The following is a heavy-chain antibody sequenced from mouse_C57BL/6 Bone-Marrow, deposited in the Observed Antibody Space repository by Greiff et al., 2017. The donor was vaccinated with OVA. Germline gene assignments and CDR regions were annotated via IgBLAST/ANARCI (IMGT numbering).Heavy chain of an antibody. CDR3: AREDGGDY. CDR1: GFTFSSYA. Sequence: EVHLVESGGGLVKPGGSLKLSCAASGFTFSSYAMSWVRQTPEKRLEWVATISDGGSYTYYPDNVKGRFTISRDNAKNNLYLQMSHLKSEDTAMYYCAREDGGDYWGQGTTRTVSS. CDR2: ISDGGSYT. J-gene: IGHJ2*01. V-gene: IGHV5-4*01.